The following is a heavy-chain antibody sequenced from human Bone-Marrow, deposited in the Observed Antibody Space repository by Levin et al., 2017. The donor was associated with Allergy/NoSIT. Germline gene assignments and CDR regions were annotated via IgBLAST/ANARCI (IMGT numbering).Heavy chain of an antibody. D-gene: IGHD1-1*01. CDR2: ISFDGTSL. Sequence: AGGSLRLSCTMSGFTFSNYAMHWVRQAPGKGLEWVALISFDGTSLYYADSVKDRVIVSRDNSKSTLYLHFNRLRPEDTAVYYCAKVGVSNTATSARLDTLDIWGRGPTVTVSS. CDR3: AKVGVSNTATSARLDTLDI. J-gene: IGHJ3*02. V-gene: IGHV3-30-3*02. CDR1: GFTFSNYA.